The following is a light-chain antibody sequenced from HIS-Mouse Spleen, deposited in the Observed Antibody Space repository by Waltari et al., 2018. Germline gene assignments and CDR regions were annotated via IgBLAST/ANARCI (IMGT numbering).Light chain of an antibody. Sequence: SYELTQPPSVSVSPGQTARITCSGDALPKKYADWYQQKSGQAPVLVIYEGSKRPSGIPGRFSGSSSGTMATLTISGAQVEDEADYYCYSTDSSGNHRVFGGGTKLTVL. CDR2: EGS. J-gene: IGLJ2*01. CDR3: YSTDSSGNHRV. CDR1: ALPKKY. V-gene: IGLV3-10*01.